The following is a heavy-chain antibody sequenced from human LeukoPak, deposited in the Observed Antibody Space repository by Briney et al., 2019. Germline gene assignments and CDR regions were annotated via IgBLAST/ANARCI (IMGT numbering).Heavy chain of an antibody. CDR1: GFTFNNYS. J-gene: IGHJ4*02. CDR3: AKVVAGNIDYYFDY. D-gene: IGHD2/OR15-2a*01. V-gene: IGHV3-23*01. Sequence: GSLRLPCGASGFTFNNYSMNWVRPAPGKGLEGVAGISGTGGSTHYADSVKGRFTISRDNSKNTVYLQMRNLRVEHTAVYYCAKVVAGNIDYYFDYWGQGILVAVSS. CDR2: ISGTGGST.